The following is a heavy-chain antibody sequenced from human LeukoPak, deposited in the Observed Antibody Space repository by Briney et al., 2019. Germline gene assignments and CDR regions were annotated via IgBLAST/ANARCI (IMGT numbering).Heavy chain of an antibody. D-gene: IGHD4-11*01. J-gene: IGHJ6*03. Sequence: GASVKVSCKASGYTFTSYDINWVRQATGQGLEWMGWIIPIFGTANYAQKFQGRVTITTDESTSTAYMELSSLRSEDTAVYYCASPSDYSNYYYYYMDVWGKGTTVTVSS. CDR1: GYTFTSYD. CDR2: IIPIFGTA. V-gene: IGHV1-69*05. CDR3: ASPSDYSNYYYYYMDV.